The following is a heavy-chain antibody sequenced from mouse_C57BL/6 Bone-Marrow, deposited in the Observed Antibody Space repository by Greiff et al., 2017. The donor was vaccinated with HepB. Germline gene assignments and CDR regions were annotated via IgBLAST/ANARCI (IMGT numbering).Heavy chain of an antibody. V-gene: IGHV1-59*01. Sequence: QVQLKQPGAELVRPGTSVKLSCKASGYTFTSYWMHWVKQRPGQGLEWIGVIDPSDSYTNYNQKFKGKATLTVDTSSSTAYMQLSSLTSEDSAVYYCARRLRLLPWFAYWGQGTLVTVSA. CDR1: GYTFTSYW. CDR3: ARRLRLLPWFAY. J-gene: IGHJ3*01. CDR2: IDPSDSYT. D-gene: IGHD3-2*02.